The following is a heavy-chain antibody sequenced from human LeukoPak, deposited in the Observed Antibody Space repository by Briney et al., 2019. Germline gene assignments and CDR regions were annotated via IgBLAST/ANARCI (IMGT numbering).Heavy chain of an antibody. V-gene: IGHV4-4*07. D-gene: IGHD3-10*01. CDR1: GGSISSYY. CDR3: ARGADYYGSGSYYSSYYMDV. CDR2: IYTSGST. Sequence: PSETLSLTCTVSGGSISSYYWSWIRQPAGKGLEWIGRIYTSGSTNYNPSLKSRVTMSVDTSKNQFSLKLSSVTAADTAVYYCARGADYYGSGSYYSSYYMDVWGKGTTVTISS. J-gene: IGHJ6*03.